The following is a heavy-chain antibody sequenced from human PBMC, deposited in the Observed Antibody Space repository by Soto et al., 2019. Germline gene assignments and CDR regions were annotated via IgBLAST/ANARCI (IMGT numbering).Heavy chain of an antibody. J-gene: IGHJ4*02. CDR3: AKDLREMATIRPDY. D-gene: IGHD1-26*01. Sequence: PGGSLRLSCAASGFTFSRFGIHWVRQAPGKGLEWVAVISYDEIDKNYADSVRGRFTISRENSKNMVYLQMNSLRAEDTAVYYCAKDLREMATIRPDYWGQGT. CDR1: GFTFSRFG. CDR2: ISYDEIDK. V-gene: IGHV3-30*18.